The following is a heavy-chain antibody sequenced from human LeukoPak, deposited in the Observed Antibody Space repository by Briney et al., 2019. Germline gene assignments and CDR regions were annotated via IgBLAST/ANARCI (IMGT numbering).Heavy chain of an antibody. D-gene: IGHD6-19*01. J-gene: IGHJ4*02. V-gene: IGHV4-39*07. CDR2: IDYVGST. CDR1: GFTFSSYA. CDR3: AREDGEEYTSGWYKRYYFDY. Sequence: PGGSLRLSCAASGFTFSSYAMSWVRQPPGKGLEWIASIDYVGSTYFNPTLQSRVTISIDTSKNQFSLKLNSVTAADTAVYFCAREDGEEYTSGWYKRYYFDYWGQGALVTVSS.